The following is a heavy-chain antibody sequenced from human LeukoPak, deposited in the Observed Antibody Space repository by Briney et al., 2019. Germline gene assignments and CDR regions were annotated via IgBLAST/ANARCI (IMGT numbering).Heavy chain of an antibody. Sequence: PGGSLRLSCAASGFTVSSNYMSWVRQAPGKGLEWVSVIYSGGSTYYADSVKGRFTISRDNSKNTLYLQMNSLRAEDTAVYYCAREGSSGWYGGFDYWGQGTLVTVSS. CDR1: GFTVSSNY. J-gene: IGHJ4*02. CDR2: IYSGGST. V-gene: IGHV3-66*01. D-gene: IGHD6-19*01. CDR3: AREGSSGWYGGFDY.